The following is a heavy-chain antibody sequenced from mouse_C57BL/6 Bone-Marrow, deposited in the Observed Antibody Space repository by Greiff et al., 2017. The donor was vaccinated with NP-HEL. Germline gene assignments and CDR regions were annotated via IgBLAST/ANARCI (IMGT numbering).Heavy chain of an antibody. Sequence: QVQLQQSGAELARPGASVKLSCKASGYTFTSYGISWVKQRPGQGLEWIGEIYPRSGNTYYNEKFKGKATLTADKSSSTAYMELRSLTSEDSAVYFCAGNDYGYAMDYWGQGTSVTVSS. CDR3: AGNDYGYAMDY. CDR2: IYPRSGNT. V-gene: IGHV1-81*01. J-gene: IGHJ4*01. CDR1: GYTFTSYG. D-gene: IGHD2-4*01.